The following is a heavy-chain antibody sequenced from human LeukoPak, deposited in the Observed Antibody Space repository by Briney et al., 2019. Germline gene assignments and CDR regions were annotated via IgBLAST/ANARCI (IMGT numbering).Heavy chain of an antibody. D-gene: IGHD3-10*01. CDR1: GGSFSGYY. V-gene: IGHV4-34*01. Sequence: SETLSLTCAVYGGSFSGYYWSWIRQPPGKGLEWIGEINHSGSTNYNPSLKSRVTISVDMSKNQFSLKLSSVTAADTAVYYCARDVWYYGSGSYYNGVYYYYGMDVWGQGTTVTVSS. CDR3: ARDVWYYGSGSYYNGVYYYYGMDV. CDR2: INHSGST. J-gene: IGHJ6*02.